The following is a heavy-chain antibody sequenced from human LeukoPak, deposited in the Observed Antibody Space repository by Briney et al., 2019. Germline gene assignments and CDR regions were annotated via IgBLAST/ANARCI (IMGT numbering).Heavy chain of an antibody. CDR3: VRGRAFDP. CDR1: GGSFSGYY. V-gene: IGHV4-34*01. Sequence: PSETLSLTCAVYGGSFSGYYWSWIRQPPGKGLEWIGEINHSGSTNYNPSLKSRVTVSVDTSKYQFSLKLSSVTAADTAVYYCVRGRAFDPWGQGTLVTVSS. CDR2: INHSGST. J-gene: IGHJ5*02.